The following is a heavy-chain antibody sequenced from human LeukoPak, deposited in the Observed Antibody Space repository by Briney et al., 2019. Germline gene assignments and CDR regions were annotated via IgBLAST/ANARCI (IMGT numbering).Heavy chain of an antibody. CDR2: ISGSGGST. J-gene: IGHJ5*02. V-gene: IGHV3-23*01. CDR1: GFTFSSYG. Sequence: PGGSLRLSCVASGFTFSSYGMSWVRQAPGKGLEWVSAISGSGGSTYYADSVKGRFTISRDNSKSTLYLQMNSLRAEDTAVYYCARSDCSGGRCYRWFGPWGQGTLVTVSS. D-gene: IGHD2-15*01. CDR3: ARSDCSGGRCYRWFGP.